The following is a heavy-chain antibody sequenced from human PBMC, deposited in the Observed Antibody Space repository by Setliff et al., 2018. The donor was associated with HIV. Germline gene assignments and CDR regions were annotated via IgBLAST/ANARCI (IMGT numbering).Heavy chain of an antibody. J-gene: IGHJ3*02. CDR3: ARVGYYDSSGYGGAFDI. V-gene: IGHV1-69*05. CDR1: GGTFSSYA. Sequence: SVKVSCKASGGTFSSYAISWVRQAPGQGLEWMGGIIPIFGTANYAQKFQGSVTITTDESTSTAYMELSSLRSEDTAVYYCARVGYYDSSGYGGAFDIWGQGTMVTVSS. D-gene: IGHD3-22*01. CDR2: IIPIFGTA.